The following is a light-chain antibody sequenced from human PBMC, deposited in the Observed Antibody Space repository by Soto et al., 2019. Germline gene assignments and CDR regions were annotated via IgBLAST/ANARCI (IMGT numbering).Light chain of an antibody. CDR2: GAS. CDR3: QHYGSSWT. CDR1: QSVSSSY. J-gene: IGKJ1*01. V-gene: IGKV3-20*01. Sequence: EIVLTQSPGTRSLSPGERATLSCRASQSVSSSYLAWYQQKPGQAPRLLIYGASSRATGIPDRFSGSGFGTDFTLTISRLEPEDFAVYYCQHYGSSWTFGQGTKVEIK.